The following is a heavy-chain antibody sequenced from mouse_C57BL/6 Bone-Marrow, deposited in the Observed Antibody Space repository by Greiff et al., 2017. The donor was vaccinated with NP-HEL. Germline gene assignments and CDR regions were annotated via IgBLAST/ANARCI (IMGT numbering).Heavy chain of an antibody. CDR3: ARDAYGSSYWYFDV. V-gene: IGHV2-2*01. D-gene: IGHD1-1*01. Sequence: VKLVESGPGLVQPSQSLSITCTVSGFSLTSYGVHWVRQSPGKGLEWLGVIWSGGSTDYNAAFISRLSISKDNSKSQVFFKMNSLQADDTAIYYCARDAYGSSYWYFDVWGTGTTVTVSS. CDR1: GFSLTSYG. J-gene: IGHJ1*03. CDR2: IWSGGST.